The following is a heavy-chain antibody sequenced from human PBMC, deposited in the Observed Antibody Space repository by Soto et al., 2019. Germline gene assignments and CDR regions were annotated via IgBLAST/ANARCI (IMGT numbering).Heavy chain of an antibody. V-gene: IGHV1-18*01. CDR3: ARDPRSRFLEWLSQFVGFDP. CDR2: ISAYNGNT. CDR1: GYTFTSYG. Sequence: ASVKVSCKASGYTFTSYGISWVRQAPGQGLEWMGWISAYNGNTNYAQKLQGRVTMTTDTSTSTAYMELRSLRSDDTAVYYCARDPRSRFLEWLSQFVGFDPWGQGTLVTVSS. J-gene: IGHJ5*02. D-gene: IGHD3-3*01.